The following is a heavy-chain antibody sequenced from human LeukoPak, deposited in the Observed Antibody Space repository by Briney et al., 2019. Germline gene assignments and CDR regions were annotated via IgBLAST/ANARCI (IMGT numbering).Heavy chain of an antibody. J-gene: IGHJ4*02. CDR1: GYSISSGYY. D-gene: IGHD3-9*01. CDR3: ATTYYDILTGYYLYFDY. V-gene: IGHV4-38-2*01. Sequence: ASETLSLTCAVSGYSISSGYYWGWIRQPPVKGLEWIGRVYHSGSTYYNPSLKSRVTISVDTSKNQFSLKLSSVTAAVTVVYYCATTYYDILTGYYLYFDYWGQGTLVTVSS. CDR2: VYHSGST.